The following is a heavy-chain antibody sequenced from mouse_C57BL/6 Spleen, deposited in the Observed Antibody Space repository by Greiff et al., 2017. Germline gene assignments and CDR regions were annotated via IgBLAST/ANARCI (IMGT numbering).Heavy chain of an antibody. CDR1: GFTFSSYA. Sequence: EVKVVESGGGLVKPGGSLKLSCAASGFTFSSYAMSWVRQTPEKRLEWVATISDGGSYTYYPDNVKGRFTISRDNAKNNLYLQMSHLKSEDTAMYYCARDHYGSSPWYCDVWGTGTTVTVSS. D-gene: IGHD1-1*01. V-gene: IGHV5-4*01. CDR3: ARDHYGSSPWYCDV. CDR2: ISDGGSYT. J-gene: IGHJ1*03.